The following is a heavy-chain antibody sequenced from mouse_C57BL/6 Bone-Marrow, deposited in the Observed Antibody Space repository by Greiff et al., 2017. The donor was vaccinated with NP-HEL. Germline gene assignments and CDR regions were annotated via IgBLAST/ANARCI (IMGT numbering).Heavy chain of an antibody. CDR1: GYTFTSYW. D-gene: IGHD1-1*01. CDR3: ARSRYYYDGLYWYFDV. Sequence: QVQLKQPGAELVRPGSSVKLSCKASGYTFTSYWMDWVKQRPGQGLEWIGNIYPSDSETHYNQKFKDKATLTVDKSSSTAYRQLSSLTSEDSAVYYCARSRYYYDGLYWYFDVWGTGTPVTVSS. CDR2: IYPSDSET. J-gene: IGHJ1*03. V-gene: IGHV1-61*01.